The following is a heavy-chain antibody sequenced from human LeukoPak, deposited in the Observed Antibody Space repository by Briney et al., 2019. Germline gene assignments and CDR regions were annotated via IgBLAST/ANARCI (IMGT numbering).Heavy chain of an antibody. D-gene: IGHD4-17*01. CDR3: ATVKYGDLVFDY. Sequence: SETLSLTCTVSGGSISSYYWGWIRQPPGKGLEWIGYIYYSGSTNYNPSLKSRVTISVDTSKNQFSLKLSSVTAADTAVYYCATVKYGDLVFDYWGQGTLVTVSS. CDR1: GGSISSYY. CDR2: IYYSGST. V-gene: IGHV4-59*08. J-gene: IGHJ4*02.